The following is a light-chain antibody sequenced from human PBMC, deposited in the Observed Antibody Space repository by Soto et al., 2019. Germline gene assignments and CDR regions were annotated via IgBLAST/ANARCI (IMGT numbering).Light chain of an antibody. J-gene: IGKJ4*01. Sequence: EIVLTQSPGTLSLSPGETVTLSCRASRSISSNYVAWSQHKPGQAPRLLIYGASSRAPGIPERFSGSGSGTDFSLTINRLEPEDSALFYCQQYGYPQLTFGGGTKVEIK. CDR1: RSISSNY. V-gene: IGKV3-20*01. CDR2: GAS. CDR3: QQYGYPQLT.